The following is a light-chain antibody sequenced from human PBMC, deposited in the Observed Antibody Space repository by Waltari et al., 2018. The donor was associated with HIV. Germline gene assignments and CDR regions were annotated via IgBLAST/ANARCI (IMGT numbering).Light chain of an antibody. J-gene: IGKJ1*01. CDR2: WAS. CDR3: QQYYSLPRT. CDR1: QSVLYSSNNNNY. Sequence: DIVMTQSPDSLAVSLGERATINCKSSQSVLYSSNNNNYLAWYQQKPGQPPRLLIYWASTRESGVPDRFSGSGSETDFTVTISSLQAEDVAVYYCQQYYSLPRTLGQGTKVEI. V-gene: IGKV4-1*01.